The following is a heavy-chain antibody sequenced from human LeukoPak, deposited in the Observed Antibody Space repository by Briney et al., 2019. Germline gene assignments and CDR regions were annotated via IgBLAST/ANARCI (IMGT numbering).Heavy chain of an antibody. CDR3: ARGRGKYDILTGYLNYYYYMDV. V-gene: IGHV1-18*01. J-gene: IGHJ6*03. CDR1: GYTFTSYG. CDR2: ISAYNGNT. D-gene: IGHD3-9*01. Sequence: GASVKVSCKASGYTFTSYGISWVRQAPGQGLEWMGWISAYNGNTNYAQKLQGRVTMTTDTSTSTAYMELRSLRSDDTAVYYCARGRGKYDILTGYLNYYYYMDVWGKGTTVTISS.